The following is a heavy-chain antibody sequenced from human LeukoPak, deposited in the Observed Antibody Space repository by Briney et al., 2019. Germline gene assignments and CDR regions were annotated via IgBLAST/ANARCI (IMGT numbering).Heavy chain of an antibody. CDR2: IYSGGST. Sequence: GGSLRVSCAASGFTVSSNYMSWVRQAPGKGREWVSSIYSGGSTYYADSLKGRFTISRDSCKNTLYIQMSSLRAEDTAVYYCARGHKWNDRGAFDIWGQGTMVTVSS. V-gene: IGHV3-53*01. CDR3: ARGHKWNDRGAFDI. D-gene: IGHD1-1*01. CDR1: GFTVSSNY. J-gene: IGHJ3*02.